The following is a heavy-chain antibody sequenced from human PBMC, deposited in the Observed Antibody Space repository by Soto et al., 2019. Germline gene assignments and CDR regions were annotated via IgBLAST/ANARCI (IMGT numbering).Heavy chain of an antibody. J-gene: IGHJ4*02. V-gene: IGHV4-59*11. Sequence: QVQLQESGPGLVKPSETLSLTCSVSGVSTSNHYWTWIRKPPGQGPEWIGCIYYRGTTNYNDSFNSRVTISLDTPKSQVSLKLTSVTTADTAVYYCARGGGSPYHDHEFDYWGQGLLVTVSS. CDR1: GVSTSNHY. D-gene: IGHD2-2*01. CDR2: IYYRGTT. CDR3: ARGGGSPYHDHEFDY.